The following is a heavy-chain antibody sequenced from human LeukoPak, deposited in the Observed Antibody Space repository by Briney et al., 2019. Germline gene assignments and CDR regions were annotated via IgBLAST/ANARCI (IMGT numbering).Heavy chain of an antibody. CDR1: GFTFSNYP. CDR2: TSGSGVNS. CDR3: AKEYSGYDFDY. D-gene: IGHD5-12*01. J-gene: IGHJ4*02. Sequence: PGGSLRLSCAASGFTFSNYPINWVRQAPGKGLEWVAATSGSGVNSYYADSVRGRFAISRDNSQNTLYLQMDSLRAEDTALYYCAKEYSGYDFDYWGQGTLVTVSS. V-gene: IGHV3-23*01.